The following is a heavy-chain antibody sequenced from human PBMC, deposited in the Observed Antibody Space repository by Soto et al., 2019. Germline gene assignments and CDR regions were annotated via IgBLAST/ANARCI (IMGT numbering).Heavy chain of an antibody. D-gene: IGHD3-3*01. J-gene: IGHJ5*02. Sequence: SETLSLTCAVYGGSFSGYYWSWIRQPPGKGLEWIGEINHSGSTNYNPSLKSRVTISVDTSKNQFSLKLSSVTAADTAVYYCARGQITIFGVASTWGQGTLVTVSS. CDR2: INHSGST. V-gene: IGHV4-34*01. CDR1: GGSFSGYY. CDR3: ARGQITIFGVAST.